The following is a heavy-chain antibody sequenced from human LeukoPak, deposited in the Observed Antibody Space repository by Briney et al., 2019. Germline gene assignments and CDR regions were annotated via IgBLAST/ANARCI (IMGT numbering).Heavy chain of an antibody. Sequence: SETLSLTCAVYGGPFSDYYWSWIRQPPGKGLEWIGKINHSGSTNYSPSLKSRVTISIDTSKNQFSLKLNSMTAADTAVYYCARGEGARDGYNYAGPFYFDYWGHGTLVTVSS. CDR3: ARGEGARDGYNYAGPFYFDY. V-gene: IGHV4-34*01. CDR2: INHSGST. J-gene: IGHJ4*01. CDR1: GGPFSDYY. D-gene: IGHD5-24*01.